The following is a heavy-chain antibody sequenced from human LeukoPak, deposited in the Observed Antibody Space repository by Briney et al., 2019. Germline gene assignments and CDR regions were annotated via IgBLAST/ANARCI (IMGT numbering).Heavy chain of an antibody. J-gene: IGHJ6*02. D-gene: IGHD1-26*01. CDR1: RFTFSNYA. CDR3: AKGGTGGSYSSAHYYGMDV. CDR2: ISGSGGSS. V-gene: IGHV3-23*01. Sequence: GGSLRLSCAASRFTFSNYAMSWVRQAPGKGLEWVPTISGSGGSSYLVDSVKGRFTISRDNSKNTLFLQMNSLRAEDTAIYYCAKGGTGGSYSSAHYYGMDVWGQGTTVTVSS.